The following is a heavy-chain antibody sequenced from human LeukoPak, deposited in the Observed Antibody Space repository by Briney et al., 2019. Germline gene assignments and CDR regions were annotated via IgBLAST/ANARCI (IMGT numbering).Heavy chain of an antibody. CDR3: ARSVAAGGILDY. V-gene: IGHV3-48*03. Sequence: QPGGSLRLSRSASGFTFSSYEMNWVRQAPGKGLEWVSYISSSGSTIYYADSVKGRFTISRDNAKNSLYLQMNSLRAEDTAVYYCARSVAAGGILDYWGQGTLVTVSS. J-gene: IGHJ4*02. CDR2: ISSSGSTI. D-gene: IGHD6-13*01. CDR1: GFTFSSYE.